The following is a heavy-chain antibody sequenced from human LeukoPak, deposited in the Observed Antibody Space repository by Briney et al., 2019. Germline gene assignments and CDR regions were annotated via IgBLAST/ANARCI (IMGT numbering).Heavy chain of an antibody. CDR2: IIPIFGTA. D-gene: IGHD3-10*01. CDR3: ASANHGSGSYYKAY. V-gene: IGHV1-69*13. Sequence: GASVKVSCKASGGTFSSYAISWVRQAPGQGLEWMGGIIPIFGTANYAQKFQGRATITADESTSTAYMELSSLRSEDTAVYYCASANHGSGSYYKAYWGQGTLVTVSS. J-gene: IGHJ4*02. CDR1: GGTFSSYA.